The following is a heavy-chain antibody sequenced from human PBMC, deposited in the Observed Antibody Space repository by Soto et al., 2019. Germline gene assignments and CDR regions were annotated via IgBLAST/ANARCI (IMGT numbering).Heavy chain of an antibody. CDR2: INRSGGST. J-gene: IGHJ4*02. Sequence: ASVKDSCKASGYTFTHYYMHWVRQAPGQGLEWMGIINRSGGSTSYAQKFQGRVTMTRDTSTSTVYMDLSSLRSEDTAVYYCARGYDSSGDYWSPLDYWGQGTLVTVSS. D-gene: IGHD3-22*01. CDR1: GYTFTHYY. V-gene: IGHV1-46*01. CDR3: ARGYDSSGDYWSPLDY.